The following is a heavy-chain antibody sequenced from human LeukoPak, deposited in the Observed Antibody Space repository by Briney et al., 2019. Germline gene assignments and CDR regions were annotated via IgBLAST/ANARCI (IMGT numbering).Heavy chain of an antibody. Sequence: SETLSLTCAVYGGSFSGYYWSWIRQPPGKGLEWIGEINHSGSTNYNPSLKSRVTISVDTSKNQFSLKLSSVTAADTAVYYCARDCPIVGATGTFDIWGQGTMVTVSS. J-gene: IGHJ3*02. CDR2: INHSGST. D-gene: IGHD1-26*01. CDR1: GGSFSGYY. CDR3: ARDCPIVGATGTFDI. V-gene: IGHV4-34*01.